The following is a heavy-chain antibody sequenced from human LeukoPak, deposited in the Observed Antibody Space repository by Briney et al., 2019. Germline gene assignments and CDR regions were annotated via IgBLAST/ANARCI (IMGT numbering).Heavy chain of an antibody. CDR1: GGSISSRPYC. CDR2: FYYSGTT. D-gene: IGHD6-13*01. CDR3: ARLVVSNWYHEVLLGRDY. V-gene: IGHV4-39*01. J-gene: IGHJ4*02. Sequence: SETLSLTCTVSGGSISSRPYCWGWIRQPPGKGLEWLGSFYYSGTTYYKPSLKSRVTISVDTSKNQFSLRLSSVTAADTAVYYCARLVVSNWYHEVLLGRDYWGQGTLVTVSS.